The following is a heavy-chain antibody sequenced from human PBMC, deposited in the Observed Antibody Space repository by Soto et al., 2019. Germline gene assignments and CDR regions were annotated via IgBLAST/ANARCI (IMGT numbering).Heavy chain of an antibody. J-gene: IGHJ6*02. V-gene: IGHV3-74*01. Sequence: GGSLRLSCAASGFTFSSYWMHWVRQAPGKGLVWVSRINSDGSSTSYADSVKGRFTISRDNAKNTLYLQMNSLRAEDTAVYYCARAFSIHDYVWGSDRYSEVYYYGMDVWGQGTPVAVSS. CDR3: ARAFSIHDYVWGSDRYSEVYYYGMDV. CDR1: GFTFSSYW. D-gene: IGHD3-16*02. CDR2: INSDGSST.